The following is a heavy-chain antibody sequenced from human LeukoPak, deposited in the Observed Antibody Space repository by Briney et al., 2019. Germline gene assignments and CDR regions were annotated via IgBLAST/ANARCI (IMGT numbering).Heavy chain of an antibody. V-gene: IGHV3-30-3*01. CDR2: ISYDGSNK. J-gene: IGHJ4*02. Sequence: QTGGSLRLSCAASGFTFSSYAMNWVRQAPGKGLEWVALISYDGSNKNYADSVKGRFTISRDNSKNTLYLQMNSLRAEDTAVYYCARDYYYDSSGPYWGQGTLVTVSS. D-gene: IGHD3-22*01. CDR3: ARDYYYDSSGPY. CDR1: GFTFSSYA.